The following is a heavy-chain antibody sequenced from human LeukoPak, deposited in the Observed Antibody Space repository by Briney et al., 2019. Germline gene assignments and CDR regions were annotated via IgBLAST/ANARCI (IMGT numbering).Heavy chain of an antibody. J-gene: IGHJ5*02. V-gene: IGHV3-21*01. D-gene: IGHD3-3*01. CDR3: ARDLDFSSGEYNRFYP. Sequence: PGGSLRLSCAASGFTFSSYTMNWVRQAPGKGLEWVSSISSSSSYIYYADSVKGRLSISTDNSNKSLYLKMNSLRGEDTAGYYCARDLDFSSGEYNRFYPWSEGTLVTVSA. CDR1: GFTFSSYT. CDR2: ISSSSSYI.